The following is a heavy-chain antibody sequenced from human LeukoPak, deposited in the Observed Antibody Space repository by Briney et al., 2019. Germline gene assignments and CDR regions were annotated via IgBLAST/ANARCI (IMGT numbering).Heavy chain of an antibody. D-gene: IGHD2-2*01. V-gene: IGHV3-30*18. Sequence: GGSLRLSCAASGFTFSSYGMHWVRQAPGKGLEWVAVISYDGSNKYYADSVKGRFTISRDNSKNTLYLQMNSLRAEDTAVYYCAKEDKDIVVVPAAFDYWGQGTLVTVSS. J-gene: IGHJ4*02. CDR3: AKEDKDIVVVPAAFDY. CDR2: ISYDGSNK. CDR1: GFTFSSYG.